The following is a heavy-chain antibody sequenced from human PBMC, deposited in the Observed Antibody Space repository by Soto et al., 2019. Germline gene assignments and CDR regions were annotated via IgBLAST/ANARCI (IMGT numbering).Heavy chain of an antibody. CDR2: FDPEDGET. CDR3: ATGVDTMVRRVMFDY. Sequence: ASVKVSCKVSGYTLTELSMHWVRQAPGKGLEWMGGFDPEDGETIYAQKFQGRVTMTEDTSTDTAYMELSSLRSEDTAVYYCATGVDTMVRRVMFDYWGQGTLVTVSS. V-gene: IGHV1-24*01. CDR1: GYTLTELS. J-gene: IGHJ4*02. D-gene: IGHD3-10*01.